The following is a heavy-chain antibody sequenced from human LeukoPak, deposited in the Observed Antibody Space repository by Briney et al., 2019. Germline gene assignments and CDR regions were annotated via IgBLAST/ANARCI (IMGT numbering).Heavy chain of an antibody. CDR3: ARHPGYDSSGPHRLWIDY. CDR1: GDSISTTSYY. D-gene: IGHD3-22*01. V-gene: IGHV4-61*05. Sequence: SETLSLTCAVSGDSISTTSYYWSWIRQPPGKGLEWIGYIYYSGSTNYNPSLKSRVTTSVDTSKNQFSLKLSSVTAADTAVYYCARHPGYDSSGPHRLWIDYWGQGTLVTVSS. J-gene: IGHJ4*02. CDR2: IYYSGST.